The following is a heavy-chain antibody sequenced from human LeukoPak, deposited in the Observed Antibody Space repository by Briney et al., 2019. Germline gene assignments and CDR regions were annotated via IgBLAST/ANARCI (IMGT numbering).Heavy chain of an antibody. CDR3: ARLKGPHMIVFDY. V-gene: IGHV5-51*01. J-gene: IGHJ4*02. D-gene: IGHD3-22*01. CDR2: IYPGDSDT. CDR1: GYRFAGYW. Sequence: GESLQISCKGSGYRFAGYWIGWVRQMPGKGLEWMGIIYPGDSDTRYSPSFQGQVTISVDKSISTAYLQWSSLKASDTAMYYCARLKGPHMIVFDYWGQGTLVTVSS.